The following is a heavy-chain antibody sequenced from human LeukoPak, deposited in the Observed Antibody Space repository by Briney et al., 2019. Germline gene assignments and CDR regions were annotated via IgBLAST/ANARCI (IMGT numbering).Heavy chain of an antibody. CDR2: ITTSGSTI. CDR3: ARSNSYGYVRTMDV. Sequence: GGSLRLSCVASGFTFSDYYMNWIRQAPGKGLEWLSYITTSGSTIYYIDSVKGRFTISRDNAKNSLYLQMNSLRAEDTAVYYCARSNSYGYVRTMDVWGQGTTVTVSS. CDR1: GFTFSDYY. V-gene: IGHV3-11*01. D-gene: IGHD5-18*01. J-gene: IGHJ6*02.